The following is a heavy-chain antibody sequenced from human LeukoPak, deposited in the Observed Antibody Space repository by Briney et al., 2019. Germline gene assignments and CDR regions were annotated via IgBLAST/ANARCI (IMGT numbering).Heavy chain of an antibody. J-gene: IGHJ4*02. V-gene: IGHV3-30-3*02. CDR3: AKVRAAAGYYFDY. CDR2: ISYDGNNK. CDR1: GFTFSNYA. D-gene: IGHD6-13*01. Sequence: GRSLRLSCAASGFTFSNYAMDWLRQAPGKGPEWVAVISYDGNNKYYADSVKGRFTISRDNAKNSLYLQMNSLRAEDTALYYCAKVRAAAGYYFDYWGQGTLVTVSS.